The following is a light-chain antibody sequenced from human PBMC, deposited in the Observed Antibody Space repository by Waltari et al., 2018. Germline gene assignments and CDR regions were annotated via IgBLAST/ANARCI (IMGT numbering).Light chain of an antibody. Sequence: DIQMTQSPSTLSASVGDRVTITCRASQSISSWLAWYQQKPGKAPHLLIYKASTLESGVPSRFSGSASGTEFTLTISSLQPDDFATYYCQQYNTYSRTFSQGTKVEFK. V-gene: IGKV1-5*03. CDR2: KAS. CDR3: QQYNTYSRT. J-gene: IGKJ1*01. CDR1: QSISSW.